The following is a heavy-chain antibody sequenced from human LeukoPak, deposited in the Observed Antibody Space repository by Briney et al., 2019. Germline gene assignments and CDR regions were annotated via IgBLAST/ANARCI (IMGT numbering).Heavy chain of an antibody. V-gene: IGHV3-23*01. D-gene: IGHD5-24*01. J-gene: IGHJ4*02. Sequence: GGSLRLSCAASGFTFNNYAMSWVRQAPGKGLEWVSLIRGSTYYADSVKGRFTISRDNSQNTLYLQVNSLRAADTAIYYCAKVQEMDTILPPFHYWGQGTLVTVSS. CDR1: GFTFNNYA. CDR3: AKVQEMDTILPPFHY. CDR2: IRGST.